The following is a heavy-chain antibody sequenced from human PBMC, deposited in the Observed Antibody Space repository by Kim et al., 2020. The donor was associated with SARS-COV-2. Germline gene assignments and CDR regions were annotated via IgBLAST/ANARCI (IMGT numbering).Heavy chain of an antibody. Sequence: GGSLRLSCVASGFTISNYWMDWVRQTPGKGVEWVANIRGDASEQNYVGSVNGRFTISRDNVKNSVYRQMNSLRAVDTAVYYCATLKYFWGQGILVTVSS. V-gene: IGHV3-7*01. CDR3: ATLKYF. CDR1: GFTISNYW. CDR2: IRGDASEQ. J-gene: IGHJ4*02.